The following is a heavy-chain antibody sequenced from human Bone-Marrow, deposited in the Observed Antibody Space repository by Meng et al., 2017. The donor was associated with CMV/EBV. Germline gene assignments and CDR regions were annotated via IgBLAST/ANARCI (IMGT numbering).Heavy chain of an antibody. CDR2: ISWDGGSK. CDR1: GFTFDAYT. D-gene: IGHD3-22*01. V-gene: IGHV3-43*01. Sequence: GGSRRLSCAASGFTFDAYTRHWVRQAPGKGLEWVSLISWDGGSKYYADSVMGRFTISRDNSKKSLYLQMNSLRTEDTALYCCARSSDSSGWGWFDHWGQGTLVTVSS. CDR3: ARSSDSSGWGWFDH. J-gene: IGHJ5*02.